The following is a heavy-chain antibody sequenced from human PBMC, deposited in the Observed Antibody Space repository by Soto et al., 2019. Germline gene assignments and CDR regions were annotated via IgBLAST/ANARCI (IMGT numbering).Heavy chain of an antibody. V-gene: IGHV3-30-3*01. CDR1: GFTFSSYA. J-gene: IGHJ4*02. CDR3: ATLGATWDY. D-gene: IGHD1-26*01. CDR2: ISYDGSNK. Sequence: VQLVESGGGVVQPGRSLRLSCAASGFTFSSYAMHWVRQAPGKGLEWVAVISYDGSNKYYADSVKGRFTISRDNSKNTLYLQMNSLRAEDTAVYYCATLGATWDYWGQGTLVTVSS.